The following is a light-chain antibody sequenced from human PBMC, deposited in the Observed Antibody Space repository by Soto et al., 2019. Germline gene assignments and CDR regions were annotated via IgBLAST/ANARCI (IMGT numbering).Light chain of an antibody. CDR2: GTS. Sequence: SVLTQSPGTLSLSPGERATLSCRASQSVSSSYLVWYQQRPGQPPRLLIYGTSTRAAGISDRFSGSGSGTDFTLTIYRLEPGDSAVYYCQQYGTSAXTXGGGTKV. CDR3: QQYGTSAXT. V-gene: IGKV3-20*01. J-gene: IGKJ4*01. CDR1: QSVSSSY.